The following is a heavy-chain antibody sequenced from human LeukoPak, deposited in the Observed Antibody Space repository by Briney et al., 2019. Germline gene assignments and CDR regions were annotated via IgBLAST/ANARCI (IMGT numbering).Heavy chain of an antibody. CDR1: GFSFTSFE. J-gene: IGHJ4*02. D-gene: IGHD2-2*01. CDR3: ARDPYCSSTSCYSSGAADY. CDR2: ISSSGATM. Sequence: GGSLRLSCAASGFSFTSFEMNWVRQAPGKGLEWVSYISSSGATMYYADSVKGRFTISRDNAKNSLYLQMNSLRAEDTAVYYCARDPYCSSTSCYSSGAADYWGQGTQVTVSS. V-gene: IGHV3-48*03.